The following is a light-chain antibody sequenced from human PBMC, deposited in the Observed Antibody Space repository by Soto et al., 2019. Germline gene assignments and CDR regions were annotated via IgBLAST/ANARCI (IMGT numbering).Light chain of an antibody. CDR2: VAS. CDR1: QSISNY. J-gene: IGKJ4*01. V-gene: IGKV1-39*01. CDR3: QQSSSTPQT. Sequence: DIQMTQSPSSLSASVGDRVTITCRASQSISNYLSLYQQKPGKAPKLLINVASTLQSGVPSRFSGSGSGTDFPLAISSLQPEDFATYYCQQSSSTPQTFGGGTKVDIK.